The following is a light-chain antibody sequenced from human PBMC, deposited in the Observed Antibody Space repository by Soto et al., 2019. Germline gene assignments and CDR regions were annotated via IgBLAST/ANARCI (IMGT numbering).Light chain of an antibody. CDR1: SSNFGSNY. Sequence: QSVLTQPPSASGTPGQRVTISCSGGSSNFGSNYVYWYQQLPGTAPKLLIYRNNQRPSGVPDRFSGSKSGTSASLAISGLRSEDEADYYCAAWDDSLSGVVFGGGTKLTVL. J-gene: IGLJ2*01. CDR2: RNN. V-gene: IGLV1-47*01. CDR3: AAWDDSLSGVV.